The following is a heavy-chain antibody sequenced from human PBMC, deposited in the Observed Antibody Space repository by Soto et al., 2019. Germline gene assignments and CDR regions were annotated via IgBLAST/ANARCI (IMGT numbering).Heavy chain of an antibody. Sequence: ASVKVSCKASGYIFTGYYIHWVRQAPGQGLEWLGGVNPNSGDTNYAQKFQGRVTMTRDTSITTAYMELSRLTSDDTAVYYCARRLLRYGDYDDYWGQGTPGTV. D-gene: IGHD4-17*01. V-gene: IGHV1-2*02. J-gene: IGHJ4*02. CDR1: GYIFTGYY. CDR3: ARRLLRYGDYDDY. CDR2: VNPNSGDT.